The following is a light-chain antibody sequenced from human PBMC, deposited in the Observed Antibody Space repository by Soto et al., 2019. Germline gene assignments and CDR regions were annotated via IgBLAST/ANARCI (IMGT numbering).Light chain of an antibody. CDR1: QSISSW. V-gene: IGKV1-5*03. CDR2: KAS. CDR3: QNYNRPPWT. J-gene: IGKJ1*01. Sequence: DIQMTQAPSTLSASVGDRVTITCRASQSISSWLAWYQQRPGKVPRLLIYKASTLESGVPSRFSGSGSGTEFTLTISSLQPDDSATYYCQNYNRPPWTFGQGTRVEIK.